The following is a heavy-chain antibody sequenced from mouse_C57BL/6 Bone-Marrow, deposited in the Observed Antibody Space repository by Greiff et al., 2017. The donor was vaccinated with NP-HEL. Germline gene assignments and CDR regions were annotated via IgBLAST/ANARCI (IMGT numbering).Heavy chain of an antibody. J-gene: IGHJ4*01. CDR1: GYSITSDY. V-gene: IGHV3-8*01. CDR2: ISYSGST. D-gene: IGHD2-2*01. Sequence: VQLQQSGPGLAKPSQTLSLTCSVTGYSITSDYWNWIRKFPGNKLEYMGYISYSGSTYYNPSLKSRISITRDTSKNQNYLQLNSVTTEDTATYYCAISNMVTPHYYAMDYWGQGTSVTVSS. CDR3: AISNMVTPHYYAMDY.